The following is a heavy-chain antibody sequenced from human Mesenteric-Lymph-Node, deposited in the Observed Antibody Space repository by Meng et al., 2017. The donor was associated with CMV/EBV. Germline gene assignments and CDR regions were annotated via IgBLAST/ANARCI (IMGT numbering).Heavy chain of an antibody. V-gene: IGHV3-23*01. CDR3: AKGGCSSTSCYSDV. CDR2: ISGSGGSS. D-gene: IGHD2-2*01. CDR1: GFTFSSYA. Sequence: GESLKISCAASGFTFSSYAMSWVRQAPGKGLGWVSAISGSGGSSCYADSVKGRFTVSRDNSKNTLYLQMNSLRAEDTAVYYCAKGGCSSTSCYSDVWGQGTTVTVSS. J-gene: IGHJ6*02.